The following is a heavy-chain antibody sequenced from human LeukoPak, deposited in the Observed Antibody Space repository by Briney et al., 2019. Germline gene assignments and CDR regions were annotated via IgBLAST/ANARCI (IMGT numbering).Heavy chain of an antibody. V-gene: IGHV3-74*01. CDR3: ASREVLEI. CDR2: INSDGSTT. J-gene: IGHJ3*02. D-gene: IGHD1-26*01. CDR1: GGTFSSNG. Sequence: PGGSLRLSCAASGGTFSSNGINWGGRAPGKGLEWVSRINSDGSTTGYADSVKGRFTISRDNAKNTLYLQMNSLIAEDTAVYYCASREVLEIWGQGTLVTVSS.